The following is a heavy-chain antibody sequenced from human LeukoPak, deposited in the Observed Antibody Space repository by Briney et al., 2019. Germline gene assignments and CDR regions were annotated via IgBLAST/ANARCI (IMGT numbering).Heavy chain of an antibody. D-gene: IGHD6-19*01. J-gene: IGHJ6*02. Sequence: KTSETLSLTCTVSGGSISSYYWSWIRQPPGKGLEWIGYIYYSGSTNYNPSLKSRVTISVDTSKNQFSLKLSSVTAADTAVYYCARGWPGYHYYYYGMDVWGQGTTVTVSS. CDR3: ARGWPGYHYYYYGMDV. CDR1: GGSISSYY. V-gene: IGHV4-59*08. CDR2: IYYSGST.